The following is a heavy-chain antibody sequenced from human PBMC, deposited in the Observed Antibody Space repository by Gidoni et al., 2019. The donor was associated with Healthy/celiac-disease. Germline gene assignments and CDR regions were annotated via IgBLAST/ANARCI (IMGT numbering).Heavy chain of an antibody. CDR3: AKGPYSSGWSLLDY. V-gene: IGHV3-23*01. J-gene: IGHJ4*02. CDR2: ISGSGGST. CDR1: GFTFSSYA. Sequence: EVQLLESGGGLVQPGGSLRPSCAASGFTFSSYAMSWVRQAPGKGLEWVSAISGSGGSTYYADSVKGRFTSSRDNSKNTLYLQMNSLRAEDTAVYYCAKGPYSSGWSLLDYWGQGTLVTVSS. D-gene: IGHD6-19*01.